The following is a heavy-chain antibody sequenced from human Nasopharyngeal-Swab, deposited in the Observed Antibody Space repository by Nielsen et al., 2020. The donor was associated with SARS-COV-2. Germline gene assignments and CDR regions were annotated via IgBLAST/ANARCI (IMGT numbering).Heavy chain of an antibody. CDR3: AEYDFWSGYDY. J-gene: IGHJ4*02. D-gene: IGHD3-3*01. V-gene: IGHV3-30-3*01. CDR2: ISYDGSNK. Sequence: GESLKISCAASGFTFSSYAMHWVRQAPGKGLEWVAVISYDGSNKYYADSVKGRFTISRDNSKNTLYLQMNSLRAEDTAVYYCAEYDFWSGYDYWGQGTLVTVSS. CDR1: GFTFSSYA.